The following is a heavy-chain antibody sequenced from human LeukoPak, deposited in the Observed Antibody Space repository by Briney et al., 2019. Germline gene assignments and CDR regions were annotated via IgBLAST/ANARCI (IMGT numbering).Heavy chain of an antibody. D-gene: IGHD3-16*01. V-gene: IGHV1-46*01. CDR3: ARWGGSLVFDY. Sequence: GASVKVSCKSSGYPFTNYYIHWVRQAPRQGLEWMGVINPSGGYTTYAQEFQGRVTMTSDTSTSTLYMELSSLTSEDTAIYCCARWGGSLVFDYWGQGTLVTGSS. CDR1: GYPFTNYY. J-gene: IGHJ4*02. CDR2: INPSGGYT.